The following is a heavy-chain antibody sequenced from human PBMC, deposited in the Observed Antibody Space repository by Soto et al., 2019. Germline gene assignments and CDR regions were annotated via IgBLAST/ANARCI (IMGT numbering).Heavy chain of an antibody. D-gene: IGHD6-19*01. CDR3: AKELYEVAGFYFDY. Sequence: QVQLVESGGGVVQPGRSLRLSCAASGFTFSSYGMHWVRQAPGKGLEWVAVISYDGSNKYYADSVKGRFTISRDNSKNTLYLQMNSLRAEDTAVYYCAKELYEVAGFYFDYWGQGTLVTVSS. J-gene: IGHJ4*02. CDR2: ISYDGSNK. V-gene: IGHV3-30*18. CDR1: GFTFSSYG.